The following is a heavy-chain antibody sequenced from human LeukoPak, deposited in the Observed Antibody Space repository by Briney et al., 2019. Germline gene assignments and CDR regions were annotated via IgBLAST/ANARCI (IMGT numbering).Heavy chain of an antibody. Sequence: ASVKVSCKASGYTFTSYAMNWVRQAPGQGLEWMGGIIPIFGTANYAQKFQGRVTITADESTSTAYMELSSLRSEDTAVYYCARGKDIVVVPAANLILSWFDPWGQGTLVTVSS. V-gene: IGHV1-69*13. CDR1: GYTFTSYA. CDR3: ARGKDIVVVPAANLILSWFDP. CDR2: IIPIFGTA. D-gene: IGHD2-2*01. J-gene: IGHJ5*02.